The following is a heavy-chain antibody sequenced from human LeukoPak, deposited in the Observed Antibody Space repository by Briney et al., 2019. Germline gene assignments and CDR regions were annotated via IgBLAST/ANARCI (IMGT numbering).Heavy chain of an antibody. CDR3: ARDPPAVSINTYA. Sequence: GGSLRLSCAASGLTVGNNYMNWVRQAPGKGLEWVSLIFSHGETSYADSVKGRFTISRDNSKNALYLQMNGLRVEDTAVYYCARDPPAVSINTYAWGQGTLVTVSS. V-gene: IGHV3-66*01. D-gene: IGHD2-8*01. CDR2: IFSHGET. CDR1: GLTVGNNY. J-gene: IGHJ4*02.